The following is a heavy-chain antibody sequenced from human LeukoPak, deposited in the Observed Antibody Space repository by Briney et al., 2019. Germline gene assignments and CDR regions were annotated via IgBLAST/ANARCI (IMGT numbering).Heavy chain of an antibody. J-gene: IGHJ4*02. V-gene: IGHV4-39*07. CDR2: INHSGST. D-gene: IGHD2-8*01. Sequence: SETLSLTCTVSGGSISSSSYYWSWIRQPPGKGLEWIGEINHSGSTNYNPSLKSRVTISVDTSKNQFSLKLSSVTAADTAVYYCARGGLLLMVYRPFDYWGQGTLVTVSS. CDR1: GGSISSSSYY. CDR3: ARGGLLLMVYRPFDY.